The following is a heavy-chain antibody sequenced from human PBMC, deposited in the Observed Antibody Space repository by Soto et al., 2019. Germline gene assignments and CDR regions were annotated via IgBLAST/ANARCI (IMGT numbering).Heavy chain of an antibody. V-gene: IGHV1-18*04. D-gene: IGHD2-2*01. CDR1: GFTFTTYG. CDR2: ISGFNGNT. CDR3: ARAARYCSTTSCFAFFYWFDP. Sequence: ASVKFSGKALGFTFTTYGFIWVRQAPVQGLEWMGWISGFNGNTNYARKLQDRVTMTRDTSTNTVYMELRSLTSDDTAMYYCARAARYCSTTSCFAFFYWFDPWGQGTLVTVSS. J-gene: IGHJ5*02.